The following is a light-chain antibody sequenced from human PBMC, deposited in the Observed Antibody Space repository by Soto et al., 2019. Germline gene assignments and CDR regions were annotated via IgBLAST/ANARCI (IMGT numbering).Light chain of an antibody. Sequence: DIQMTQSPSSLSASIRDRVTITCRASQSISSSLNWYQQRPGKAPKLLIYAASNLQSGVPSRFSGSGSGTDFTLAISSLQPEDFATYHCQQTYSTPWTFGHGTKVEIK. J-gene: IGKJ1*01. V-gene: IGKV1-39*01. CDR2: AAS. CDR1: QSISSS. CDR3: QQTYSTPWT.